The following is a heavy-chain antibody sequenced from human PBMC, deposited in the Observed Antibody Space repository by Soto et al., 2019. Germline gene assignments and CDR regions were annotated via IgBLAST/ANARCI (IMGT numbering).Heavy chain of an antibody. D-gene: IGHD1-26*01. J-gene: IGHJ4*02. Sequence: ASVKVSCKASGYTFNSYALHWVRQAPGHRLEWMGWIHSGNGNTKYSRKFQDRVTITRDTSASAAYMELSSLRSEDTAVYYCARNFVGTTDFDFWGQGTLVTVSS. CDR2: IHSGNGNT. CDR1: GYTFNSYA. V-gene: IGHV1-3*01. CDR3: ARNFVGTTDFDF.